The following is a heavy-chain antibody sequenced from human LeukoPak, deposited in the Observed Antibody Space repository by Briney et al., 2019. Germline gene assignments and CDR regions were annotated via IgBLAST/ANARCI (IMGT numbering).Heavy chain of an antibody. Sequence: SETLSLTCSVSGGSISSYYWSWIRQPPGGGREWIWYIYYSGSTNYNPSLKSRVTISVDTSKNQFSLKLSSVPAADTAVYYCARMRTLWSGYSFDYWGQGTLVTVSS. CDR2: IYYSGST. D-gene: IGHD3-3*01. V-gene: IGHV4-59*01. CDR3: ARMRTLWSGYSFDY. J-gene: IGHJ4*02. CDR1: GGSISSYY.